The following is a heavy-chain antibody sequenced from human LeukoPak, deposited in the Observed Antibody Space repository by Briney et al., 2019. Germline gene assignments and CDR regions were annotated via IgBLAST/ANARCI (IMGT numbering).Heavy chain of an antibody. V-gene: IGHV3-33*01. CDR3: ARATYGAGYFDY. J-gene: IGHJ4*02. Sequence: GGSLRLSCAASGFTFSSYGMHWVRQAPGKGLEWVAVIWYDGSNNYYADSVKGRFTISRDNSKNTLYLQMTRLRDEDTAVSYCARATYGAGYFDYWGQGTLVTVSS. D-gene: IGHD4-17*01. CDR2: IWYDGSNN. CDR1: GFTFSSYG.